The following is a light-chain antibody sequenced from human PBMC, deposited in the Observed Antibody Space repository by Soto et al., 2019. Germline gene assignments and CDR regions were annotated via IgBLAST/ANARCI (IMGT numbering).Light chain of an antibody. Sequence: EIVMTQSPATLSVSPGERATLSCRASQSVGSNLAWYQQKPGQAPRLLIYGTSTRATGIPARFSGSGSGTEFTLTISSLQSEDFAVYYCQQYNNCPSITFGQGTRLEIK. CDR3: QQYNNCPSIT. CDR1: QSVGSN. V-gene: IGKV3-15*01. J-gene: IGKJ5*01. CDR2: GTS.